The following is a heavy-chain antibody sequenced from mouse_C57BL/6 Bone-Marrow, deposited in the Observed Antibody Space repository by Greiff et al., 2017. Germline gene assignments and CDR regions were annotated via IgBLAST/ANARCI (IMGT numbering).Heavy chain of an antibody. Sequence: VQLQQSGPELVKPGASVKIPCKASGHTLTDHNMDWVKQSHGTSLEWIGDINPNNGGTIFNQKFKGQAPLTRDKTTSTAYMELRSLTSEDTAVYYCAREGLGSYFDYWGQGTTLTVSS. CDR3: AREGLGSYFDY. D-gene: IGHD3-1*01. J-gene: IGHJ2*01. V-gene: IGHV1-18*01. CDR2: INPNNGGT. CDR1: GHTLTDHN.